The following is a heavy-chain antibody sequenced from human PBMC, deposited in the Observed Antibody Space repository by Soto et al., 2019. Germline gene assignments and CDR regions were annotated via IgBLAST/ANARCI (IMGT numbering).Heavy chain of an antibody. D-gene: IGHD3-3*01. V-gene: IGHV4-59*08. CDR1: GGSFSGYY. Sequence: PSETLSLTCAVYGGSFSGYYWSWIRQPPGKGLEWIGYIYYSGSTNYNPSLKSRVTISVDTSKNQFSLKLSSVTAADTAVYYCARGDYDFWSGYSGYMDVWGKGTTVTVSS. CDR3: ARGDYDFWSGYSGYMDV. J-gene: IGHJ6*03. CDR2: IYYSGST.